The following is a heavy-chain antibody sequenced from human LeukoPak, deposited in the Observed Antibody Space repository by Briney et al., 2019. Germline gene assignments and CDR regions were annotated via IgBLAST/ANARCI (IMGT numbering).Heavy chain of an antibody. V-gene: IGHV4-4*07. D-gene: IGHD3-3*01. CDR1: GGSISSYY. Sequence: SETLSLTCTVSGGSISSYYWSWIRQPAGKGLEWIGRIYTSGSTNYNPSLKSRVTMSVDTSKDQFSLKLSSVTAADTAVYYCARSAEDLYYDFWSGYPPYNWFDSWGQGTLVTVSS. J-gene: IGHJ5*01. CDR2: IYTSGST. CDR3: ARSAEDLYYDFWSGYPPYNWFDS.